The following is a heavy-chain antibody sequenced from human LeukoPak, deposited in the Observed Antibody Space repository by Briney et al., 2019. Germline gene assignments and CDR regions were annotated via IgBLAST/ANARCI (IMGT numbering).Heavy chain of an antibody. J-gene: IGHJ5*02. D-gene: IGHD5-18*01. CDR1: GFTFSSYA. CDR2: ISYDGSNK. CDR3: ARDRDFTAMVPNWFDP. Sequence: GGSLRLSCAASGFTFSSYAMHWVRQAPGKGLEWVAVISYDGSNKYYADSVKGRFTISRDNSKNTLYLQMNSLRAEDTAVYYCARDRDFTAMVPNWFDPWGQGTLVTVSS. V-gene: IGHV3-30*04.